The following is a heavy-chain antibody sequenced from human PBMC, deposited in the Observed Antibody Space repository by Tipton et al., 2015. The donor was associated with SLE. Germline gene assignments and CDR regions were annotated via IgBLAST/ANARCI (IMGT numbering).Heavy chain of an antibody. CDR1: GGSISSGGYY. CDR3: ARAATAISPFDY. J-gene: IGHJ4*02. V-gene: IGHV4-31*03. Sequence: TLSLTCTVSGGSISSGGYYWTWIRQHPGKGLEWIGYIYYSGNTYYNPSLKSRVTMSVDTSKNQFSPNLNSVTAADTAVYYCARAATAISPFDYWGQGTLVTVSS. CDR2: IYYSGNT. D-gene: IGHD2-2*02.